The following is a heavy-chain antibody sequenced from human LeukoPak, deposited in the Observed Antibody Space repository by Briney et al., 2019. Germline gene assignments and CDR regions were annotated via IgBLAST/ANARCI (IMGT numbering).Heavy chain of an antibody. CDR2: ISSSGSTI. D-gene: IGHD3-3*01. CDR1: GFTFSDYY. Sequence: GGSPRLSCAASGFTFSDYYMSWIRQAPGKGLEWVSYISSSGSTIYYADSVKGRFTISRDNAKNSLYLQVNSLRAEDTAVYYCARDRRDQLRFLEWLRNYYFDYWGQGTLVTVSS. V-gene: IGHV3-11*01. J-gene: IGHJ4*02. CDR3: ARDRRDQLRFLEWLRNYYFDY.